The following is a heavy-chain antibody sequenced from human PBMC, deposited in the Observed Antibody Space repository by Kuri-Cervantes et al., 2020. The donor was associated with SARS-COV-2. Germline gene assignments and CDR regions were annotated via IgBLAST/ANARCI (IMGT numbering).Heavy chain of an antibody. CDR3: ASRDIITFAFDI. CDR2: IYPGDSNT. CDR1: GYSFTSYW. V-gene: IGHV5-51*01. J-gene: IGHJ3*02. D-gene: IGHD3-10*01. Sequence: GESLQISCKGSGYSFTSYWIGWVRQMPGKGLEWMGIIYPGDSNTRYSPSFQGSVTISANKSISTAYLQCGSLKASDTAMYYCASRDIITFAFDIWGQGTMVTVSS.